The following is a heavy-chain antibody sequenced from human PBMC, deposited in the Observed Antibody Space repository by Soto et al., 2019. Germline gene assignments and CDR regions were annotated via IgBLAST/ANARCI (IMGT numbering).Heavy chain of an antibody. V-gene: IGHV4-4*02. J-gene: IGHJ2*01. CDR2: IYHSGST. D-gene: IGHD3-9*01. CDR3: ARLRYFDWSNWYFDL. Sequence: QVQRQESGPGLVKPSGTLSLTCAVSSGSISSSNLWSWVRQPPGKGLEWIGEIYHSGSTNYNPSLKSRVTISVDKSKNQFSLKLSSVTAADTAVYYCARLRYFDWSNWYFDLWGRGTLVTVSS. CDR1: SGSISSSNL.